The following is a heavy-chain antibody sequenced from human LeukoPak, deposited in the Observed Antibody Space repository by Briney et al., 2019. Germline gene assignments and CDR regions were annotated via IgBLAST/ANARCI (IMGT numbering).Heavy chain of an antibody. CDR2: ISYDGSNK. CDR3: AHKIGGYYYDSSDVDY. J-gene: IGHJ4*02. V-gene: IGHV3-30-3*01. Sequence: GGSLRLSCAASGFTFSSYAMYWVRQAPGKGLEWVTLISYDGSNKHYADSVKGRFTISRDNSKNTLSLQMNSLRAEDTAVYYCAHKIGGYYYDSSDVDYWGQGTLVTVSS. D-gene: IGHD3-22*01. CDR1: GFTFSSYA.